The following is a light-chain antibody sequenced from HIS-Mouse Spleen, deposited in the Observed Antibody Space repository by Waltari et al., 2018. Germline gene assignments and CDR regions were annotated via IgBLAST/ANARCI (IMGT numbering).Light chain of an antibody. CDR2: EGS. V-gene: IGLV2-23*01. CDR3: CSYAGSSTWV. J-gene: IGLJ3*02. CDR1: SSDVGSYNL. Sequence: QSALTQPASVSGSPGQSITISCTGTSSDVGSYNLVSWYQQHPGKAPKLMLYEGSNRPSGVSNRFSGSKSGNTSSLIISGLQAEDEADYYCCSYAGSSTWVFGGGTKLTVL.